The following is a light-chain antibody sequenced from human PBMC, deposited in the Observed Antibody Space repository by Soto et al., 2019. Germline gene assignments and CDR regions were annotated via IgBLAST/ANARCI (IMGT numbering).Light chain of an antibody. Sequence: SYELTRPPSVSVAPGKTARITCGGNNIGSKSVHWYQQKPGQAPVLVIYYDSDRPSGIPERFSGSNSGNTATLTISRVEAGDEADYYCQVWDSSSDHVVFVGGTKVTVL. CDR1: NIGSKS. CDR3: QVWDSSSDHVV. J-gene: IGLJ2*01. V-gene: IGLV3-21*04. CDR2: YDS.